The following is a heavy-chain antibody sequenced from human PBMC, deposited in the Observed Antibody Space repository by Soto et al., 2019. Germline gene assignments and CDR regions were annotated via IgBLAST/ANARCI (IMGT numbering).Heavy chain of an antibody. D-gene: IGHD4-4*01. CDR3: ARCVGYSNYYYYYYYMDV. J-gene: IGHJ6*03. V-gene: IGHV4-34*01. CDR1: GAAFSGYY. Sequence: SETLSLTCAVYGAAFSGYYWSWSRQPPGKGREGIGEINHIGSTNYTPPLKSRVTISVDTSQNQFSPKRSSVTPADTAVYYCARCVGYSNYYYYYYYMDVWGKGTTVTVSS. CDR2: INHIGST.